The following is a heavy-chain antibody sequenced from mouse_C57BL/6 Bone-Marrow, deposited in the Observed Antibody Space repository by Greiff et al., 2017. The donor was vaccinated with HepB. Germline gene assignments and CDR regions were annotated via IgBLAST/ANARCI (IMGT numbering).Heavy chain of an antibody. CDR2: TFYSGIT. V-gene: IGHV3-3*01. D-gene: IGHD2-5*01. Sequence: VQLQQSGPSLVRPSQSLSLTCTVSGFSINSDCYWFWIRPSPGNKLEYIGYTFYSGITYYNPSLESRTYRTRDTSKNQFSLKLSSVTTEDTATYYGARSDSNYLWDLEGWGTGTTVTVSS. J-gene: IGHJ1*03. CDR3: ARSDSNYLWDLEG. CDR1: GFSINSDCY.